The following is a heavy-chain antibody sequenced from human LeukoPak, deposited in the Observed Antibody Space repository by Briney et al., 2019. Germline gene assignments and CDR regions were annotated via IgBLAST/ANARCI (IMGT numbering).Heavy chain of an antibody. CDR2: ISGSGGTT. V-gene: IGHV3-23*01. Sequence: GGSLRLSCAASGFTFSSYAMSWVRQAPGKGLEWVSGISGSGGTTYYADSVKGPFTVSRDNSKNTLYLQMNSLRAEDTAVYYCAKSPIPGIAVTGRYFDYWGQGTLVTVSS. CDR3: AKSPIPGIAVTGRYFDY. CDR1: GFTFSSYA. J-gene: IGHJ4*02. D-gene: IGHD6-19*01.